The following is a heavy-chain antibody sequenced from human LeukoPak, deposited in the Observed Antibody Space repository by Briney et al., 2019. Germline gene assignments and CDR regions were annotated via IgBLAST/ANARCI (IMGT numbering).Heavy chain of an antibody. CDR2: ISNSDISK. V-gene: IGHV3-11*01. D-gene: IGHD3-16*01. CDR3: ARGKRRFWFDP. Sequence: GGSLRLSCAASEFTFSDHYMSWIRQAPGRGLEWVSYISNSDISKYYTPSVKGRFTISRDNANNSLYLQMNSLRAEDSAVYFCARGKRRFWFDPLGQGTPVTVSS. J-gene: IGHJ5*02. CDR1: EFTFSDHY.